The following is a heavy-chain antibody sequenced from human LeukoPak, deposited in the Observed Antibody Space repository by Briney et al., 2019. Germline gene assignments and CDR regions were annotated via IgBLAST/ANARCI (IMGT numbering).Heavy chain of an antibody. V-gene: IGHV4-34*01. D-gene: IGHD2-2*01. CDR3: AIVVVVPAARGLRKWVRWFDP. Sequence: SETLSLTCAVYGGSFSGYYWSWIRQPPGKGLEWIGEINHSGSTNYNPSLKSRVTISVDTSKNQFSLKLSSVTAADTAVYYCAIVVVVPAARGLRKWVRWFDPWGQGTLVTVSS. J-gene: IGHJ5*02. CDR2: INHSGST. CDR1: GGSFSGYY.